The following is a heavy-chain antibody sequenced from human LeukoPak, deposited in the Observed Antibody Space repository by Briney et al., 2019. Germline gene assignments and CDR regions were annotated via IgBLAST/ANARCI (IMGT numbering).Heavy chain of an antibody. CDR2: IYYSGST. CDR1: GGSISSYY. D-gene: IGHD5-18*01. V-gene: IGHV4-59*01. Sequence: KPSETLSLTCTVSGGSISSYYWSWIRQPPGKGLEWIGYIYYSGSTNYNPSLKSRVTISIDTSKNQFSLRLNSVTAADTAAYYCARGAAGYSYGWGQGTLVTVSS. CDR3: ARGAAGYSYG. J-gene: IGHJ4*02.